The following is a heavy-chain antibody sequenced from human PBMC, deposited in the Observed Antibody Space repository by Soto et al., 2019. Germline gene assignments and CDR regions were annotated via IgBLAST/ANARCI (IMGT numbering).Heavy chain of an antibody. CDR1: GFAFNKFG. Sequence: QVQLVESGGGVVQPGTSLRLSCEASGFAFNKFGMHWVRQAPGKGLEWVAFISYDGSYQYYADSVQGRLTITRDNSMNTLNMKLNSLRREDTAVYYCATGGEVGGVLGDHWGQGTLVTVSS. CDR3: ATGGEVGGVLGDH. D-gene: IGHD1-26*01. V-gene: IGHV3-30*03. J-gene: IGHJ4*02. CDR2: ISYDGSYQ.